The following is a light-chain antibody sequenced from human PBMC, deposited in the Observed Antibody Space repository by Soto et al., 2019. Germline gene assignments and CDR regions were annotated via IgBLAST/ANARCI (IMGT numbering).Light chain of an antibody. CDR2: GAS. CDR3: QQYGKLPIT. CDR1: QSVMSNY. V-gene: IGKV3-20*01. J-gene: IGKJ5*01. Sequence: EIVLTQSRGTQSLSPGEIATLSFRASQSVMSNYVAWYHQKPGQAPRLLISGASTRAAGIPDRFSGSGSGTDFTLTISSLDPEDFAVYYCQQYGKLPITFGQGTRLEIK.